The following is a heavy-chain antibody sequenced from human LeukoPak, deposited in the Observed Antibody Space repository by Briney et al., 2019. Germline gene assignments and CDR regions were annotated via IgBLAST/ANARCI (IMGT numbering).Heavy chain of an antibody. J-gene: IGHJ4*02. CDR2: IWYDGSNK. V-gene: IGHV3-30*02. D-gene: IGHD2-21*02. CDR1: GFTFSSYG. CDR3: AKDMGYIVVVTAFDY. Sequence: GGSLRLSCAASGFTFSSYGMHWVRQAPGKGLEWVAVIWYDGSNKYYADSVKGRFTISRDNSKNTLYLQMNSLRAEDTAVYYCAKDMGYIVVVTAFDYWGQGTLVTVSS.